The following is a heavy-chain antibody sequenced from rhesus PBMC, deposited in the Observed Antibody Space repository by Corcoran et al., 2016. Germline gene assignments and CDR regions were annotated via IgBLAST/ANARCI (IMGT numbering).Heavy chain of an antibody. D-gene: IGHD4-29*01. V-gene: IGHV4-147*01. CDR3: AREGTYGSSYYFDY. Sequence: QVQLQESGPGLVKPSETLSLTCAVSGYSISSNYWSWIRQPPGEGLEWIGYIYGSSESTYYNPSLKSRVTISTDTSKNQFSLKLNSVTAADTAVYYCAREGTYGSSYYFDYWGQGVLVTVSS. J-gene: IGHJ4*01. CDR2: IYGSSEST. CDR1: GYSISSNY.